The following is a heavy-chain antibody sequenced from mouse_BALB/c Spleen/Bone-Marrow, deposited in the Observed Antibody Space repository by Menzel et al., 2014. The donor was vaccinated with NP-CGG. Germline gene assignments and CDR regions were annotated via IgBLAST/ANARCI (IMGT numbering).Heavy chain of an antibody. CDR1: GFSLTNYG. CDR2: IWRGGTT. J-gene: IGHJ3*01. D-gene: IGHD1-1*01. V-gene: IGHV2-5-1*01. CDR3: AKGHYGSSPFAY. Sequence: QVQLQQSGPSLVQPSQSLSIPCTISGFSLTNYGIYWVRQSPGKGLEWLGVIWRGGTTDYNAAFMSRLSITKDNSKSQVFSKMNSLQADDTAIYYCAKGHYGSSPFAYWGQGTLVTVSA.